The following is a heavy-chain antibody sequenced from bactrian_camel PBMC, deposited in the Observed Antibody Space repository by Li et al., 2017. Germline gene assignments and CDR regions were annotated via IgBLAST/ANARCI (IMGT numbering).Heavy chain of an antibody. Sequence: VQLVESGGGSVQAGGSLRLSCVASGVSISRNCLAWFRQSPGKEREGVAQIDTGTRLTYYADSVKGRFAISRDNAKNTVYLQMSGPTSEDTGLYYCAYHGFPELSLIWEGSVEIATVVAGLRRGQGTQVTVS. D-gene: IGHD6*01. V-gene: IGHV3S1*01. CDR1: GVSISRNC. CDR2: IDTGTRLT. J-gene: IGHJ4*01. CDR3: AYHGFPELSLIWEGSVEIATVVAGLR.